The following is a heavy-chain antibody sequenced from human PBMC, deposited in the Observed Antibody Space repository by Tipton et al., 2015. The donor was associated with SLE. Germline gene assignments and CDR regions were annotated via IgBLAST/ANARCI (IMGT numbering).Heavy chain of an antibody. CDR3: ARGLSSSSWYGDDAFDI. V-gene: IGHV4-30-4*01. Sequence: TLSLTCTVSGGSISSGDYYWSWIRQPPGKGLEWIGEINHSGSTNYNPSLKSRVTISVDTSKNQFSLKLSSVTAADTAVYYCARGLSSSSWYGDDAFDIWGQGTMVTVSS. CDR2: INHSGST. J-gene: IGHJ3*02. CDR1: GGSISSGDYY. D-gene: IGHD6-13*01.